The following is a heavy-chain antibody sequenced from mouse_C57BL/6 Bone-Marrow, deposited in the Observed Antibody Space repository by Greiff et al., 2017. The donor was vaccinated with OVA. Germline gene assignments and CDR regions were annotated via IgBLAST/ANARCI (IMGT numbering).Heavy chain of an antibody. CDR3: ASPYYGGYFDV. J-gene: IGHJ1*03. CDR2: ISNGGGST. D-gene: IGHD2-10*01. Sequence: EVKVIESGGGLVQPGGSLKLSCAASGFTFSDYYMYWVRQTPEKRLEWVAYISNGGGSTYYPDTVKGRFTISRDNAKNTLYLQMSRLKSEDTAMYYCASPYYGGYFDVWGTGTTVTVSS. V-gene: IGHV5-12*01. CDR1: GFTFSDYY.